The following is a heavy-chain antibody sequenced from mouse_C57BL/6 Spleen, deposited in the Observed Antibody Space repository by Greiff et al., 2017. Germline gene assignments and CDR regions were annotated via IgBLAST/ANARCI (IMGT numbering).Heavy chain of an antibody. Sequence: VQLVESGPELVKPGASVKLSCKASGYTFTSYDINWVKQRPGQGLEWIGWIYPRDGSTKYNEKFKGKATLTVDTSSSTAYMELHSLTSEDSAVYFCARSDDYDWFAYWGQGTLVTVSA. CDR2: IYPRDGST. CDR1: GYTFTSYD. V-gene: IGHV1-85*01. J-gene: IGHJ3*01. CDR3: ARSDDYDWFAY. D-gene: IGHD2-4*01.